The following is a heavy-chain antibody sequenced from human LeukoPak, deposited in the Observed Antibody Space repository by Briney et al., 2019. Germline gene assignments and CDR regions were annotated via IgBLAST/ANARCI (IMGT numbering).Heavy chain of an antibody. CDR2: MYYSGSN. J-gene: IGHJ4*02. CDR1: GGPISSGGYY. CDR3: ARDVVGANYFDY. V-gene: IGHV4-31*03. Sequence: SQTLSLTCTVSGGPISSGGYYWSWIRQHPGKGLEWIAYMYYSGSNFYNPSLKSRATMSLDTSKNQFSLRLASVTAADTAVYYCARDVVGANYFDYWGQGTLVTVSS. D-gene: IGHD1-26*01.